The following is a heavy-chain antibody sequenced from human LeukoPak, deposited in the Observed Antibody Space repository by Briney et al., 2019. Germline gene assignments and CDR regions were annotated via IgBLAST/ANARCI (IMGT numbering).Heavy chain of an antibody. J-gene: IGHJ5*02. CDR2: IYYSGST. CDR1: AGSISSYY. V-gene: IGHV4-59*01. D-gene: IGHD6-19*01. Sequence: SETLSLTCTVSAGSISSYYWSWIRQPPGKGREWMGYIYYSGSTNYNPSLKSRVTISVDTSKNQFSLKLSSVTAADTAVYYRARGQPEEQWLVVGNWFDPWGQGTLVTVSS. CDR3: ARGQPEEQWLVVGNWFDP.